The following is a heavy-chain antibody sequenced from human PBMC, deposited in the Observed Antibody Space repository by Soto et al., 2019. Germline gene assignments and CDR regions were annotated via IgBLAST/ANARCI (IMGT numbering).Heavy chain of an antibody. CDR2: IIPIFGTA. D-gene: IGHD1-26*01. CDR3: AKWGLRPNYYYYGMDV. V-gene: IGHV1-69*01. Sequence: QVPLVQSGAEVKKPGSSVKVSCKASGGTFSSYAISWVRQAPGQGLEWMGGIIPIFGTANYAQKFQGRVTITADDSTSPAYMELSSLRSDDTAVYYCAKWGLRPNYYYYGMDVWGQGTTVTVSS. J-gene: IGHJ6*02. CDR1: GGTFSSYA.